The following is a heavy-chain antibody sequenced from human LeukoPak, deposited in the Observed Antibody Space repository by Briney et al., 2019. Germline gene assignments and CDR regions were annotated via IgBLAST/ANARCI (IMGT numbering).Heavy chain of an antibody. CDR3: ARYYGSGIYYTNY. D-gene: IGHD3-10*01. CDR2: IYSGGST. V-gene: IGHV3-66*01. Sequence: GGSLRLSCAASGVTVSSNYMSWVRQAPGKGLEWVSVIYSGGSTYYADSVKGRFTISRGNSKNTLYLQMNSLRVEDTAVYYCARYYGSGIYYTNYWGQGTLVTVSS. CDR1: GVTVSSNY. J-gene: IGHJ4*02.